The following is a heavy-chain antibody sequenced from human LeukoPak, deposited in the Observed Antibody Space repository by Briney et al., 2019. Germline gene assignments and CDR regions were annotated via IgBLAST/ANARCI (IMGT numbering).Heavy chain of an antibody. Sequence: GASVKVSCKASGYTFTSYDINWVRQATGQGLEWMGWMNPNSGNTGYAQKFQGRVTMTRNTSISTAYMELSSLRSEDTAVYYCVRAPRYRSGSYYGYWGQGTLVTVSS. CDR2: MNPNSGNT. V-gene: IGHV1-8*01. CDR1: GYTFTSYD. CDR3: VRAPRYRSGSYYGY. D-gene: IGHD1-26*01. J-gene: IGHJ4*02.